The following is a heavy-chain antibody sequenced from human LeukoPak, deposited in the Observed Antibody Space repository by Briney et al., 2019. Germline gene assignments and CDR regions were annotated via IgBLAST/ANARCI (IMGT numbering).Heavy chain of an antibody. D-gene: IGHD4-17*01. J-gene: IGHJ6*03. CDR2: INHSGST. Sequence: NTSETLSLTCAVYGGSFSGYYWSWIRQPPGKGLEWIGEINHSGSTNYNPSLKSRVTISVDTSKNQFSLKLSSVTAADTAVYYCARHTDYYYSYMDVWGKGTTVTISS. CDR1: GGSFSGYY. V-gene: IGHV4-34*01. CDR3: ARHTDYYYSYMDV.